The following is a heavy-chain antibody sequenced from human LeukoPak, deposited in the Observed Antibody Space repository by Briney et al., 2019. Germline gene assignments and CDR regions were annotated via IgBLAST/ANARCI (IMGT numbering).Heavy chain of an antibody. CDR3: AREVLGWVQVPGAFDI. D-gene: IGHD1-1*01. Sequence: GGSLRLSCAASGFTVSGNYMSWVRQAPGKGLEWVSVIHSGSKTYYADSVKGRFTISRDNSKNTLYLQMNSLRAEDTAMYYCAREVLGWVQVPGAFDIWGQGTMVTVSS. V-gene: IGHV3-66*01. CDR1: GFTVSGNY. CDR2: IHSGSKT. J-gene: IGHJ3*02.